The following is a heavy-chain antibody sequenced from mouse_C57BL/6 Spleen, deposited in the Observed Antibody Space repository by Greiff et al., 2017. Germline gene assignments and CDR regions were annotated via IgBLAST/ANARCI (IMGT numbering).Heavy chain of an antibody. D-gene: IGHD2-2*01. Sequence: QVQLQQPGAELVKPGASVKLSCKASGYTFTSYWMQWVKQRPGQGLEWIGEIDPSDSYTNYNQKFTDKATLTVNTSSSTAYMRLSSLTSEDSAVYCCAKKGMVTSFDYWGQGTTLTVSS. CDR2: IDPSDSYT. V-gene: IGHV1-50*01. CDR1: GYTFTSYW. J-gene: IGHJ2*01. CDR3: AKKGMVTSFDY.